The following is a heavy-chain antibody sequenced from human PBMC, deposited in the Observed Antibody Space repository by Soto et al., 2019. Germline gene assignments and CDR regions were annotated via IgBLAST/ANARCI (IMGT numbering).Heavy chain of an antibody. Sequence: SETLSLTCTVSGGSISSGGYYWSWIRQHPGKGLEWIGYIYYSGSTYYNPSLESRVTISVDTSKNQFSLKLSSVTAADTAVYYCAREFYYYYGMDVWGQGTTVTVSS. V-gene: IGHV4-31*03. CDR1: GGSISSGGYY. J-gene: IGHJ6*02. CDR3: AREFYYYYGMDV. CDR2: IYYSGST.